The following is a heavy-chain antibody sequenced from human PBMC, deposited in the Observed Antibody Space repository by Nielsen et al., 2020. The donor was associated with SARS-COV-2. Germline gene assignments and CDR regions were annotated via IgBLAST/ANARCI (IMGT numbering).Heavy chain of an antibody. J-gene: IGHJ4*02. V-gene: IGHV3-23*01. CDR2: ISGSGGST. CDR3: AKDRHDYGDYYFDY. CDR1: GFTFSSYA. Sequence: GGSLRLSCTASGFTFSSYAMSWVRQAPGRGLEWVSAISGSGGSTYYADSVKGRFTISRDNSKNTLYLQMNSLRAEDTAVYYCAKDRHDYGDYYFDYWGQGTLVTVSS. D-gene: IGHD4-17*01.